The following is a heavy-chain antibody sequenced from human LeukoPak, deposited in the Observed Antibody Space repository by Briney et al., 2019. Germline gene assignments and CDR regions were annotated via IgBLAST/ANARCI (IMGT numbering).Heavy chain of an antibody. CDR2: IYSGGST. Sequence: PGGSLRLSCAASGFTVSSNYMSWVRQAPGKGLEWVSVIYSGGSTYYADSVKGRFTISRDNSKNTLYLQMNSLRAEDTAVYYCARVYNSGWSNWFDPWGQGTLVTVSS. CDR1: GFTVSSNY. J-gene: IGHJ5*02. D-gene: IGHD6-19*01. V-gene: IGHV3-66*01. CDR3: ARVYNSGWSNWFDP.